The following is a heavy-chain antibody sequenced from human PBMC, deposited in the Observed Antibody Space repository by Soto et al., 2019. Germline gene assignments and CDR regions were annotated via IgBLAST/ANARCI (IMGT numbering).Heavy chain of an antibody. Sequence: QVQLQESGPGLVKPSQTLSLTCTVSGGSISSGDYYWSWIRQPPGKGLEWIGYIYYSGSTYYNPFLKSRVTIAVDTSKNQFSLKLSSVTAADTAVYYCARDENWGEWYFDLWGRGTLVTVSS. D-gene: IGHD7-27*01. CDR3: ARDENWGEWYFDL. CDR2: IYYSGST. J-gene: IGHJ2*01. CDR1: GGSISSGDYY. V-gene: IGHV4-30-4*01.